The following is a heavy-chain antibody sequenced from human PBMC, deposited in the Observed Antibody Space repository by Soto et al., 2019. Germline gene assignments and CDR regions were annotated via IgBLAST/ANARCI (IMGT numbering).Heavy chain of an antibody. Sequence: PSETLSLTCTVSGGSISDHYYMWIRQPPGKALEWIGYVYNSGSTNYNPSLKSRVTISVDTSKNQFSLKVNSVTAADTAVYYCARRAVVAVTGSLDNWLDPWGQGILVTVSS. V-gene: IGHV4-59*11. D-gene: IGHD2-21*01. CDR3: ARRAVVAVTGSLDNWLDP. J-gene: IGHJ5*02. CDR1: GGSISDHY. CDR2: VYNSGST.